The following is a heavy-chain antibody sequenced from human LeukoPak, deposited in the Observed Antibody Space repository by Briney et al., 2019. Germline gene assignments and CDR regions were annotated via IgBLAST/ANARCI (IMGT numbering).Heavy chain of an antibody. CDR3: ARDPSPFRFLECFDTSNWFDP. CDR2: TSYDGSNE. J-gene: IGHJ5*02. V-gene: IGHV3-30-3*01. D-gene: IGHD3-3*01. CDR1: GFTFSHYA. Sequence: GGSLRLSCAASGFTFSHYAMHWLRQTPGKGLEWVAVTSYDGSNEYYSDSVKDRFTISRDNSRNTLDLQMNGLRNEDTAVYYCARDPSPFRFLECFDTSNWFDPWGQGTLVTVSS.